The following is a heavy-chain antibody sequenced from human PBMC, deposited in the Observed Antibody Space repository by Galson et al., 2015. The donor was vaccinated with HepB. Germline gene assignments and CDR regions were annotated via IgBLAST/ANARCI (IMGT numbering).Heavy chain of an antibody. J-gene: IGHJ1*01. V-gene: IGHV3-7*01. D-gene: IGHD3-3*01. CDR2: IKHDGSDK. CDR3: ARAPSRGIFGTLARYFQH. CDR1: GFTFSTYW. Sequence: SLRLSCAASGFTFSTYWMSWVRQAPGKGLECVANIKHDGSDKYYVDSVKGRFTISRDNAKNSLYLQMNSLRAEDTAVYYCARAPSRGIFGTLARYFQHWGQGTLVTVSS.